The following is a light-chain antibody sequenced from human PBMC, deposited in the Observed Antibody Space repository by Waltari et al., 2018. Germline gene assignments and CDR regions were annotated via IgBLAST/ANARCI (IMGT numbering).Light chain of an antibody. CDR1: TSNIGSNT. CDR3: AAWDDSLKGVV. V-gene: IGLV1-44*01. J-gene: IGLJ2*01. Sequence: QSVLTQPPSASGTPGQKITISCSGSTSNIGSNTVDWYQQLPGTAPKLLMYSNTLRPSGVPELFYCSKSGSSASLAIFGLQSEDDADYYCAAWDDSLKGVVFGGGTKVTVL. CDR2: SNT.